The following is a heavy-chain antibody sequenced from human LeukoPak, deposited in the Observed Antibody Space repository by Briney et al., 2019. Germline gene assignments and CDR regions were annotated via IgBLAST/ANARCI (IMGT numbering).Heavy chain of an antibody. CDR3: ARQYDCGDQSASSGFDP. CDR2: IYYSGST. CDR1: GVSISSYY. V-gene: IGHV4-59*08. D-gene: IGHD4-17*01. Sequence: SETLPLTCTVSGVSISSYYWGWIRQPPGKGLEWIGYIYYSGSTNYNPSLKSRVTISVDTSKNQFSLKLSSVTAADTAGYYCARQYDCGDQSASSGFDPWGQGTMVTVSS. J-gene: IGHJ5*02.